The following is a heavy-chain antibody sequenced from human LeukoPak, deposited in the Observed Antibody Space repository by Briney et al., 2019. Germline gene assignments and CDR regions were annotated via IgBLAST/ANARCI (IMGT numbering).Heavy chain of an antibody. CDR1: GFTFSTYE. Sequence: GGSLRLSCVASGFTFSTYEMNWVRQAPGKGLECVSYIRSSGSAIYYADSVKGRFTISTDNAKNSLYLQMNSLRAEDTAVYYCARALDSGGCWGDYYFHGMDVWGQGTTVTVSS. J-gene: IGHJ6*02. CDR2: IRSSGSAI. D-gene: IGHD2-15*01. CDR3: ARALDSGGCWGDYYFHGMDV. V-gene: IGHV3-48*03.